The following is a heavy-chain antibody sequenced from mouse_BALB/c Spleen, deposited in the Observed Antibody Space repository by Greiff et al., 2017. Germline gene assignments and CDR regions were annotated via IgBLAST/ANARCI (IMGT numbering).Heavy chain of an antibody. J-gene: IGHJ3*01. Sequence: QVQLQQSGAELAKPGASVKMSCKASGYTFTSYWMHWVKQRPGQGLGWIGYINPSTGYTEYNQKFKDKATLTADKSSSTAYMQLSSLTSEDSAVYYCARDDYVAYWGQGTLVTVSA. CDR3: ARDDYVAY. D-gene: IGHD2-4*01. V-gene: IGHV1-7*01. CDR1: GYTFTSYW. CDR2: INPSTGYT.